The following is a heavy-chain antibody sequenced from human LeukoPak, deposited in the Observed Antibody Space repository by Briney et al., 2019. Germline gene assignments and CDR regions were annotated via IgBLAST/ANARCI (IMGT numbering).Heavy chain of an antibody. CDR1: GGSFSGYY. D-gene: IGHD7-27*01. V-gene: IGHV4-34*01. CDR2: INHSGST. CDR3: ARLTLTGSLN. J-gene: IGHJ4*02. Sequence: PSETLSLTCAVYGGSFSGYYWSWIRQPPGKGLEWIGEINHSGSTNYNPSLKSRVTISVDTSKNQFSLKLSSVTAADTAVYYCARLTLTGSLNWSQGTLVTVSS.